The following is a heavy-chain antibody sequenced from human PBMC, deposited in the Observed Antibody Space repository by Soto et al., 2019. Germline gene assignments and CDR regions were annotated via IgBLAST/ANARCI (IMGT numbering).Heavy chain of an antibody. CDR3: ARSSGGNFGIIIEGTNWFAP. J-gene: IGHJ5*02. CDR2: INPHGGST. D-gene: IGHD1-26*01. Sequence: ASVMVSCKAPRDTFTSYYIYWVRQAPGQGLEWMGVINPHGGSTAYAQMLKGRVTLTRDTSASTVYMEVSSLTSEDTAMYYCARSSGGNFGIIIEGTNWFAPWGQGTLVTVSS. CDR1: RDTFTSYY. V-gene: IGHV1-46*01.